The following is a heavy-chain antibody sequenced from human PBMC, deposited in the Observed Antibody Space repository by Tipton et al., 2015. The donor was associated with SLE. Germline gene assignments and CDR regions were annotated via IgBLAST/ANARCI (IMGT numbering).Heavy chain of an antibody. Sequence: GLVKPSETLSLTCTVSGGSITSSSYYWVWTRQPPGKGLEWIGSIYSSGYTYYNPSLKSRISISVDTSKSQFSLKLNSVAAADTAVYYCATPGYFGSGSSVAYWGQGTLVAVSS. CDR1: GGSITSSSYY. D-gene: IGHD3-10*01. V-gene: IGHV4-39*07. CDR2: IYSSGYT. J-gene: IGHJ4*02. CDR3: ATPGYFGSGSSVAY.